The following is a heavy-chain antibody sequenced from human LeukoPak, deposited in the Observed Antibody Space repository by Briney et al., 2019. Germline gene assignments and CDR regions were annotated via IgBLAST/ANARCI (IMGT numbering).Heavy chain of an antibody. CDR3: ARDTVTTYYYYMDV. Sequence: SETLSLTCTVSGGSISSYYWSWIRQPPGKGLEWIGYIYYSESTNYNPSLKSRVTISVDTSKNQFSLKLSSVTAADTAVYYCARDTVTTYYYYMDVWGKGTTVTVSS. J-gene: IGHJ6*03. CDR2: IYYSEST. CDR1: GGSISSYY. V-gene: IGHV4-59*01. D-gene: IGHD4-11*01.